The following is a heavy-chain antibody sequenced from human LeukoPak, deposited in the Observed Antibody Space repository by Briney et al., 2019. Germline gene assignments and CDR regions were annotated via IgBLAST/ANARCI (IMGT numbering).Heavy chain of an antibody. V-gene: IGHV3-21*01. CDR1: GFTFSSYS. CDR3: ARGPVIMYYDFWSGYSNYMDV. Sequence: PGGSLRLSCAASGFTFSSYSMNWVRQAPGKGLEWVSSISSSSSYIYYADSVKGRFTISRDNAKNSLYLQVNSLRAEDTAVYYCARGPVIMYYDFWSGYSNYMDVWGKGTTVTVSS. CDR2: ISSSSSYI. D-gene: IGHD3-3*01. J-gene: IGHJ6*03.